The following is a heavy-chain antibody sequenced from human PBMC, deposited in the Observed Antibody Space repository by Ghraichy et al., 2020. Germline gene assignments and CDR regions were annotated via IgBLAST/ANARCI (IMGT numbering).Heavy chain of an antibody. V-gene: IGHV4-59*01. CDR1: GGSISSYY. CDR2: IYYSGST. J-gene: IGHJ6*02. Sequence: SETLSLTCTVSGGSISSYYWSWIRQPPGKGLEWIGYIYYSGSTNYNPSLKSRVTISVDTSKNQFSLKLSSVTAADTAVYYCARNYGTGSYYNRAFYYYYGMDVWGQGTTVTVSS. CDR3: ARNYGTGSYYNRAFYYYYGMDV. D-gene: IGHD3-10*01.